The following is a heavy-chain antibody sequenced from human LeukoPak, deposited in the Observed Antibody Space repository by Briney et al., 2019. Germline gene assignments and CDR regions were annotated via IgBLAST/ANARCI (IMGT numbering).Heavy chain of an antibody. CDR1: GGSISSYY. V-gene: IGHV4-4*07. Sequence: KPLETLSLTCTVSGGSISSYYWSWIRQPAGKGLEWIGRIYTSGSTNYNPSLKSRVTMSVDTSKNQFSLKLSSVTAADTAVYYCAREDIVVVVAATVGYFQHWGQGTLVTVSS. CDR3: AREDIVVVVAATVGYFQH. J-gene: IGHJ1*01. CDR2: IYTSGST. D-gene: IGHD2-15*01.